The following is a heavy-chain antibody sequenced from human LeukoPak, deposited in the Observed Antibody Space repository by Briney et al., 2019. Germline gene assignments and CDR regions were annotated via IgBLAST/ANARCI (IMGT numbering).Heavy chain of an antibody. CDR3: AREQWPTGYHFDY. CDR1: GFTFSSYS. CDR2: ISSSSSYI. V-gene: IGHV3-21*01. Sequence: GGSLRLSCAASGFTFSSYSMNWVHQAPGKGLEWVSSISSSSSYIYYADSVKGRFTISRDNAKNSLYLQMNSLRAEDTAVYYCAREQWPTGYHFDYWGQGTLVTVSS. D-gene: IGHD6-19*01. J-gene: IGHJ4*02.